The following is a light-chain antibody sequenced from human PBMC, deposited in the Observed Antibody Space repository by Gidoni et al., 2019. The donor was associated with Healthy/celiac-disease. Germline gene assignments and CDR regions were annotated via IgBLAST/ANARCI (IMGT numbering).Light chain of an antibody. Sequence: PMSQSPSSLSASVGDRVTITCRASQSISSYLNWYQQKPGKAPKLLIYAASSLQSGVPSRVSGSGSGADFTLTISSLQPEDFATYYCQQSYSTPRTFGQGTKVEIK. CDR1: QSISSY. CDR3: QQSYSTPRT. V-gene: IGKV1-39*01. CDR2: AAS. J-gene: IGKJ1*01.